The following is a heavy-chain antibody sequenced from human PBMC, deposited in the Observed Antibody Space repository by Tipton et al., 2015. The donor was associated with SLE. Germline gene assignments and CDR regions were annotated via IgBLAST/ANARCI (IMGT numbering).Heavy chain of an antibody. CDR2: IKQDGSEK. CDR3: ARSTYSSGCLGDY. CDR1: GFTFSSYW. Sequence: QLVQSGGGLVQPGGSLRLSCAASGFTFSSYWMSWVRQAPGKGLEWVANIKQDGSEKYYVDSVKGRFTISRDNAKNSLYLQMNSLRAEDTAVYYCARSTYSSGCLGDYWGQGTLVTVSS. V-gene: IGHV3-7*05. J-gene: IGHJ4*02. D-gene: IGHD6-19*01.